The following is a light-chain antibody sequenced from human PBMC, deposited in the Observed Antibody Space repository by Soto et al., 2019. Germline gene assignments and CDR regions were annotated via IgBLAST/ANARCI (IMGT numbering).Light chain of an antibody. V-gene: IGLV2-14*01. CDR3: MSYTTRSTRV. CDR2: EVS. Sequence: QSALTQPASVSGSPGQSITISCTGTSNDVGNYDYVAWYQQYSGMAPKLIIFEVSHRPSGVSDRYSASKSGNTASLTISALQAEDEADYYCMSYTTRSTRVFGGGTKVTVL. J-gene: IGLJ3*02. CDR1: SNDVGNYDY.